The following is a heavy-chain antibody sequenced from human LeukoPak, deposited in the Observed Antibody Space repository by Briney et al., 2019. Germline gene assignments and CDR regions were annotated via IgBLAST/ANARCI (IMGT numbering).Heavy chain of an antibody. V-gene: IGHV5-51*01. D-gene: IGHD2-15*01. CDR2: IYPADSDI. J-gene: IGHJ5*02. CDR3: ARQEYCSGGSCYTWFDP. CDR1: GYGINNYG. Sequence: GESLKISCKGSGYGINNYGIGWVPQMPGKGLEWMGSIYPADSDIRYSPSFQGQVTISADKSISTAYLQWSSLKASDTAIYYCARQEYCSGGSCYTWFDPWGQGTLVIVSS.